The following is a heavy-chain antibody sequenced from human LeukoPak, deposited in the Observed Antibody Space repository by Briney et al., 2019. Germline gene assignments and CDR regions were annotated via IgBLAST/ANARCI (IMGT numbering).Heavy chain of an antibody. CDR3: AREGGARQFDP. CDR1: GGSISSGGYS. D-gene: IGHD3-16*01. V-gene: IGHV4-30-2*01. Sequence: PSETLSLTCAVSGGSISSGGYSWSWIRQPPGKGLEWIGYIYHSGSTHYNPSLKSRVTIPVDRSKNQFSLKLSSVTAADTAVYYCAREGGARQFDPWGQGTLVTVSS. J-gene: IGHJ5*02. CDR2: IYHSGST.